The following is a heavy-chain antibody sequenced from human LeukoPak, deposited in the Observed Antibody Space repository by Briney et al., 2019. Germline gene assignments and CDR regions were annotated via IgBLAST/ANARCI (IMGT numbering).Heavy chain of an antibody. CDR2: IYSGGST. CDR1: GFTVSSNY. J-gene: IGHJ2*01. V-gene: IGHV3-53*01. Sequence: PGGSLRLSCAASGFTVSSNYMSWVRQAPGKGLEWVSVIYSGGSTYYADSVKGRFTISRDNSKNTLYLQMNSLRAGDTAVYYCARAIVPTFINYYDSSGDDWYFDLWGRGTLVTVSS. CDR3: ARAIVPTFINYYDSSGDDWYFDL. D-gene: IGHD3-22*01.